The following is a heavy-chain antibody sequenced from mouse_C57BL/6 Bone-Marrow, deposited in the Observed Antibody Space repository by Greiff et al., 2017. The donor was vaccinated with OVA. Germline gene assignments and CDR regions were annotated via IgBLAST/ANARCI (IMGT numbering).Heavy chain of an antibody. CDR2: ISSGGSYT. CDR1: GFTFSSYG. Sequence: EVQVVESGGDLVKPGGSLKLSCAASGFTFSSYGMSWVRQTPDKRLEWVATISSGGSYTYYPDSVKGRFTISRDNAKNTLYLQMSSLKSEDTAMYYCARPDYSNPAWFAYWGQGTLVTVSA. CDR3: ARPDYSNPAWFAY. D-gene: IGHD2-5*01. V-gene: IGHV5-6*01. J-gene: IGHJ3*01.